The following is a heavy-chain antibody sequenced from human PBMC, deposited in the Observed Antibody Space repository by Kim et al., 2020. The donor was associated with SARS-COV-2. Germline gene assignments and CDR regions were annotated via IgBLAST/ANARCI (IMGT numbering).Heavy chain of an antibody. CDR3: ASYLIGGVIVDFDY. J-gene: IGHJ4*02. V-gene: IGHV3-23*01. D-gene: IGHD3-16*02. Sequence: GGSLRLSCAASGFTFSSYAMSWVRQAPGKGLEWVSAISGSGGSTYYADSVKGRFTISRDNSKNTLYLQMNSLRAEDTAVYYCASYLIGGVIVDFDYWGQGTLVTVSS. CDR1: GFTFSSYA. CDR2: ISGSGGST.